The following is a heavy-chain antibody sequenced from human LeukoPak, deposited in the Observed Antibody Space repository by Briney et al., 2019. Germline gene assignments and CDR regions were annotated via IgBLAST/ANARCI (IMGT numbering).Heavy chain of an antibody. J-gene: IGHJ6*02. CDR3: ARLSAVSYYYYGMDV. D-gene: IGHD2/OR15-2a*01. V-gene: IGHV4-59*08. CDR2: IYYSGST. Sequence: SETLSLTCTVSGGSISSYCWSWIRQPPGKGLEWIGYIYYSGSTNYNPSLKSRVTISVDTSKNQFSLKLSSVTAADTAVYYCARLSAVSYYYYGMDVWGQGTTVTVSS. CDR1: GGSISSYC.